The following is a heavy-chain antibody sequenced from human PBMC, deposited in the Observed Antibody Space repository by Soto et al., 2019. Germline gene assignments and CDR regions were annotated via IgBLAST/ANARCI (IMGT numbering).Heavy chain of an antibody. CDR3: ARDFTYYYDSSGYYGDY. D-gene: IGHD3-22*01. CDR1: GFTFSSYS. CDR2: ISSSSSTI. Sequence: GGSLRLSCAAAGFTFSSYSMNWARQAPGKVLEWVSYISSSSSTIYYADSVKGRFTISRDNAKNSLYLQMNSLRDEDTAVYYCARDFTYYYDSSGYYGDYWGQGTLVTVSS. V-gene: IGHV3-48*02. J-gene: IGHJ4*02.